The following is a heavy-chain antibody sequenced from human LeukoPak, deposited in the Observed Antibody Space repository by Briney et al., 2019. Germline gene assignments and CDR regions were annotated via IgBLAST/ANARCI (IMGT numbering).Heavy chain of an antibody. CDR3: AKVNPDDYGDYAPHIDY. Sequence: GGSLRLSCAASGFTFSNYAMTWVRQAPGKGLEWVSAIRGSGGSTYYADSVKGRFTISRDNSKNTLYLQMNSLRAEDTAVYYCAKVNPDDYGDYAPHIDYWGQGTLVTVSS. J-gene: IGHJ4*02. CDR1: GFTFSNYA. V-gene: IGHV3-23*01. D-gene: IGHD4-17*01. CDR2: IRGSGGST.